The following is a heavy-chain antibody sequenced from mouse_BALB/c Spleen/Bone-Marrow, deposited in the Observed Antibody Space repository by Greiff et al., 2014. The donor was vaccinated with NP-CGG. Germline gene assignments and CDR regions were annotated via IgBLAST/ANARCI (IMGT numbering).Heavy chain of an antibody. CDR3: ARAGGKLLRLLFAY. V-gene: IGHV5-9-4*01. CDR2: ISSGGSYT. CDR1: GFTFSSYD. D-gene: IGHD1-2*01. Sequence: DVMLVESGGGLVKPGGSLKLSCAASGFTFSSYDMSWVRQSPEKRLEWVAEISSGGSYTYYPENVAGRFTISRDNAKNTLYLEMSSLRSEDTAMYYCARAGGKLLRLLFAYWGQGTLVTVSA. J-gene: IGHJ3*01.